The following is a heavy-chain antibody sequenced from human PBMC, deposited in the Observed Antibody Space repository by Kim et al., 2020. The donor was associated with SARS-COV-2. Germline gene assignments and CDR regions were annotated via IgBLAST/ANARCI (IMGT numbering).Heavy chain of an antibody. D-gene: IGHD1-26*01. CDR3: ARLSHHTGIPGYYYGMDV. V-gene: IGHV1-3*01. Sequence: ASVKVSCKASGYTFTSYAMHWVRQAPGQRLEWMGWINAGNGNTKYSQKFQGRVTITRDTSASTAYMELSSLRSEDTAVYYCARLSHHTGIPGYYYGMDVWGQGTTVTVSS. J-gene: IGHJ6*02. CDR1: GYTFTSYA. CDR2: INAGNGNT.